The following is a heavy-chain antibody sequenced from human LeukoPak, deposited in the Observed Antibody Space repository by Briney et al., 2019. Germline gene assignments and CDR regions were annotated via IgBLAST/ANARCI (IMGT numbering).Heavy chain of an antibody. CDR1: GFTFSSYG. D-gene: IGHD3-16*01. CDR2: IWYDGSNK. Sequence: GGSLRLSCAASGFTFSSYGMHWVRQAPGKGLEWVAVIWYDGSNKYYAGSVKGRFTISRDNSKNTLYLQMNSLRAEDTAVYYCARGNGGVTPIDAFDIWAQGTMVTVSS. CDR3: ARGNGGVTPIDAFDI. J-gene: IGHJ3*02. V-gene: IGHV3-33*01.